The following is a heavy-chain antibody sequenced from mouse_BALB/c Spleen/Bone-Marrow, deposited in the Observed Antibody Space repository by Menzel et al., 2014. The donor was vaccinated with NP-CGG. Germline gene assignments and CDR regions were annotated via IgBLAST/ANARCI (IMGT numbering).Heavy chain of an antibody. J-gene: IGHJ4*01. CDR3: ARDAMDY. V-gene: IGHV1S137*01. Sequence: VKLVESGAELVRPGVSVKISCKGSGYTFTDYAMHWVKQSHAKSLEWIGVISTYYGDASYNQKFKGKATTTVDKSSSTAYMELARLTSEDSAIYYCARDAMDYWGQGTSVTVSS. CDR1: GYTFTDYA. CDR2: ISTYYGDA.